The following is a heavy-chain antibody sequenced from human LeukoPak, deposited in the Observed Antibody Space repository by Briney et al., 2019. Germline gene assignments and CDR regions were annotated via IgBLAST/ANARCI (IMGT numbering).Heavy chain of an antibody. Sequence: GGSLRLSCAVSGLTFSSSWMDWAPKAPGRGRRWGASINPDGNKKYSADSVKGRFTISRDNAENSLYLQMNSLRAEDTAVYYCANQYSSGWYGDYFDYWGQGTLVTVSS. CDR3: ANQYSSGWYGDYFDY. CDR2: INPDGNKK. V-gene: IGHV3-7*01. D-gene: IGHD6-19*01. CDR1: GLTFSSSW. J-gene: IGHJ4*02.